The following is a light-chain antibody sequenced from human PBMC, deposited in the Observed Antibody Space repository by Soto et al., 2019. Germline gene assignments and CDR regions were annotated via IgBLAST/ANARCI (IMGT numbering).Light chain of an antibody. Sequence: QFVLTQSPSASASLGASVKLTCTVSSGHSSYAIAWHQQQPEKGPRYLMKLNSDGSHSKGDGIPDRFSGSSSGAERYLTISSLQSEDEADYYCQTWGTGSVVFGGGTKLTVL. CDR3: QTWGTGSVV. V-gene: IGLV4-69*01. CDR2: LNSDGSH. J-gene: IGLJ2*01. CDR1: SGHSSYA.